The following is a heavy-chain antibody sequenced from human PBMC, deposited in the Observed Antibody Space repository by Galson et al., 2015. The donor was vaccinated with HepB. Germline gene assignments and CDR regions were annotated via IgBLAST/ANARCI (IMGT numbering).Heavy chain of an antibody. J-gene: IGHJ4*02. CDR2: IKQDGSEK. V-gene: IGHV3-7*03. Sequence: SLRLSCAASGFTFSSYWMSWVRQAPGKGLEWVANIKQDGSEKYYVDSVKGRFTISRDNAKNPLYLQMNSLRAEDTAVYYCARVFHSSGWHDYFDYWGQGTLVTVSS. CDR3: ARVFHSSGWHDYFDY. D-gene: IGHD6-19*01. CDR1: GFTFSSYW.